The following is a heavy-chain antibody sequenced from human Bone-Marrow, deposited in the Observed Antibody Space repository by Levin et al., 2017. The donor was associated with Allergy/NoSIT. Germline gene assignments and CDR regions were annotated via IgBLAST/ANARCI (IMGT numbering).Heavy chain of an antibody. V-gene: IGHV3-23*01. CDR3: ARDLRSFGGSNPFDH. Sequence: GGSLRLSCAASGFTFRNYAMSWVRQAAGKGPEWVAGIGASGGRTYYIDSVEGRFAISRDDSRNTLYLQMNSLRAEDTAVYYCARDLRSFGGSNPFDHWGQGTLVTVSS. CDR2: IGASGGRT. J-gene: IGHJ4*02. CDR1: GFTFRNYA. D-gene: IGHD3-10*01.